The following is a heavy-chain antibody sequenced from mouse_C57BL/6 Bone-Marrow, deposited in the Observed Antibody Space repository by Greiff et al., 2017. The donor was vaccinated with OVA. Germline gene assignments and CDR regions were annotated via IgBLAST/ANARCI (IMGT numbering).Heavy chain of an antibody. Sequence: VQLQQSGAELVRPGASVKLSCTASGFNIKDDYMHWVKQRPEQGLEWIGWIDPENGDTEYASKFQGKATITADKSSNTAYLQLSSLTSEDTAVYYCTTLYGKYYAMDYWGQGTSVTVSS. V-gene: IGHV14-4*01. J-gene: IGHJ4*01. CDR1: GFNIKDDY. CDR2: IDPENGDT. CDR3: TTLYGKYYAMDY. D-gene: IGHD1-1*02.